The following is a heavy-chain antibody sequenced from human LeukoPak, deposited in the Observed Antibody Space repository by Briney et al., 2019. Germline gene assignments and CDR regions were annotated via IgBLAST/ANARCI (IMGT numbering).Heavy chain of an antibody. CDR1: GGSISSSSYY. CDR3: ARDRVGYSYENGYYYYYMDV. D-gene: IGHD5-18*01. V-gene: IGHV4-39*07. CDR2: IYYSGST. J-gene: IGHJ6*03. Sequence: SETLSLTCTVSGGSISSSSYYWGWIRQPPGKGLEWIGSIYYSGSTYYNPSLKSRVTISVDTPKNQFSLKLSSVTAADTAVYYCARDRVGYSYENGYYYYYMDVWGKGTTVTVSS.